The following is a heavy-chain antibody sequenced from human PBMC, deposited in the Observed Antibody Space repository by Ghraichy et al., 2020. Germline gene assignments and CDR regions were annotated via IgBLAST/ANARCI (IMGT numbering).Heavy chain of an antibody. CDR1: GGSFSGYY. D-gene: IGHD3-9*01. J-gene: IGHJ4*02. V-gene: IGHV4-34*01. CDR2: INHSGST. CDR3: ARDKKIYDILTGYYNHPLDY. Sequence: LETLSLTCAVYGGSFSGYYWSWIRQPPGKGLEWIGEINHSGSTNYNPSLKSRVTISVDTSKNQFSLKLSSVTAADTAVYYCARDKKIYDILTGYYNHPLDYWGQGTLVTVSS.